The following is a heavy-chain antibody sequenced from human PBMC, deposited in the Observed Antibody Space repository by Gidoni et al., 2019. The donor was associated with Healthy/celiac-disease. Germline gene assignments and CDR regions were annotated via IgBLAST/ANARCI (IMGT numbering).Heavy chain of an antibody. D-gene: IGHD4-17*01. J-gene: IGHJ4*02. CDR2: IIPIFGTA. CDR1: GAPFSSYP. CDR3: ASRNDYGDNLDY. Sequence: QVQLVHSGPEVKQPGSSVKVSFKTSGAPFSSYPISWVRQTPGQGLEWMGGIIPIFGTANYEKKFQGRVTITADESTSTVYMELSSLRSEDTAVYYCASRNDYGDNLDYWGQGTLVTVSS. V-gene: IGHV1-69*01.